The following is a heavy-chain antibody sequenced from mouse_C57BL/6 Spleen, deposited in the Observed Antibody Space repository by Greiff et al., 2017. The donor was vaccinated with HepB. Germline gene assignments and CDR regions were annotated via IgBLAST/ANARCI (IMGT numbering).Heavy chain of an antibody. J-gene: IGHJ2*01. D-gene: IGHD4-1*01. Sequence: VQLKESGPELVKPGASVKMSCKASGYTFTDYNMHWVKQSHGKSLEWIGYINPNNGGTSYNQKFKGKATLTVNKSSSTAYMELRSLTSEDSAVYYCAPNWEGFDYWGQGTTLTGSS. CDR1: GYTFTDYN. CDR2: INPNNGGT. V-gene: IGHV1-22*01. CDR3: APNWEGFDY.